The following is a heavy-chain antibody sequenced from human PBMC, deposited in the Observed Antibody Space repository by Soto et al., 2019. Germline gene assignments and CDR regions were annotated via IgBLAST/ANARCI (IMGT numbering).Heavy chain of an antibody. CDR1: GFSLTVYS. CDR2: VQPDGVTK. CDR3: ARGLQGSDY. Sequence: QVQLVESGGGVVQPGRSLRIYCRISGFSLTVYSMNWVRQAPAKGLEWVAVVQPDGVTKNYADSVQGRFVISGDKSTNTLYLEMDSLTPEDTAVYYCARGLQGSDYWGQGTLVTVSS. J-gene: IGHJ4*02. V-gene: IGHV3-30*09.